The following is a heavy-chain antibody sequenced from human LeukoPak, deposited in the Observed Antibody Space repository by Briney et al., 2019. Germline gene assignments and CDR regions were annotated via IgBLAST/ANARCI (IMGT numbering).Heavy chain of an antibody. CDR3: AKDLGRLLYYYFDY. D-gene: IGHD2-15*01. CDR2: ISGSGGST. CDR1: GFTFSSYA. V-gene: IGHV3-23*01. J-gene: IGHJ4*02. Sequence: GGSLRLSCAASGFTFSSYAMSWVRQAPGKGLEWVSAISGSGGSTYYADSVKGRFTISRDNSKNTLYLQMNSPRAEDTAVYYCAKDLGRLLYYYFDYWGQGTLVTVSS.